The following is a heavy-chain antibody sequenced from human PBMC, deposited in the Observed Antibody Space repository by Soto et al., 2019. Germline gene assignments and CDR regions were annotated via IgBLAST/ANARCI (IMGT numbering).Heavy chain of an antibody. J-gene: IGHJ4*02. V-gene: IGHV1-69*01. CDR1: GGTFSNYP. CDR3: ARGLYCGGGCYSHFDY. Sequence: VQLVQSGAEVKKPGSSVKVSCKASGGTFSNYPFIWVRQAPGQGLDWMGGIIPIFGTTDYGQRFQGRVTITADESTNTAYMELSRLRSDDTVVYYSARGLYCGGGCYSHFDYWGQGTLVTVSS. D-gene: IGHD2-21*02. CDR2: IIPIFGTT.